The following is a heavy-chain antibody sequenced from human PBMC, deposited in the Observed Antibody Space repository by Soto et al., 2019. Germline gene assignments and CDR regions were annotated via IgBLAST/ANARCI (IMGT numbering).Heavy chain of an antibody. V-gene: IGHV3-9*01. CDR1: GFTFDDYA. Sequence: DVQLVESGGGLVQPGRSLRLSCAASGFTFDDYAMHWVRQAPGKGLEWVSGISWDGGSVGYADSVKGRFTISRDNAKNSVYLQMNSLRTDDTAFYYCAKGRHSNYGSDQQNWGQGTLVTVSS. J-gene: IGHJ4*02. CDR2: ISWDGGSV. CDR3: AKGRHSNYGSDQQN. D-gene: IGHD4-4*01.